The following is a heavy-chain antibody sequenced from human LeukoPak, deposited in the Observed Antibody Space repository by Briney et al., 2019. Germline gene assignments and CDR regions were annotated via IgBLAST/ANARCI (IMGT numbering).Heavy chain of an antibody. D-gene: IGHD3-22*01. J-gene: IGHJ4*02. Sequence: SQTLSLTCTVSGGSISSGGYYWSWIRQHPGKGLEWIGYIYYSGSTYYSPSLKSRVTISVDTSKNQFSLKLSSVTAADTAVYSCAGETSYYYDSSGPAFDYWGLGTLVTVSS. CDR1: GGSISSGGYY. CDR2: IYYSGST. CDR3: AGETSYYYDSSGPAFDY. V-gene: IGHV4-31*03.